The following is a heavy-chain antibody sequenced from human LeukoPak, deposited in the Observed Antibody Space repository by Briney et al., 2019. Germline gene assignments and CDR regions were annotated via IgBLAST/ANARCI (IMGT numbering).Heavy chain of an antibody. CDR2: IYYSGST. J-gene: IGHJ6*02. CDR1: GGSISSSSYY. CDR3: ARGWPYYGMDV. V-gene: IGHV4-39*01. Sequence: SETLSLTCTVSGGSISSSSYYWGWIRQPPGKGLEWIGSIYYSGSTYYNPSLKSRVTISVDTSKNQFSLKLSSVTAADTAVYYCARGWPYYGMDVWGQGTTVTVSS. D-gene: IGHD6-19*01.